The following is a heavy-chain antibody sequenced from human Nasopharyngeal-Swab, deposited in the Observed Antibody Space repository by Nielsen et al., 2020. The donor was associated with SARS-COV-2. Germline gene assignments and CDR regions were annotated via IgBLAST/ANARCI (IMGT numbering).Heavy chain of an antibody. J-gene: IGHJ4*02. CDR1: GFTFNSSG. D-gene: IGHD6-13*01. CDR2: ISGSTGTI. CDR3: ARNLASRSSSWCFDY. Sequence: GESLKISCAASGFTFNSSGMNWVRQAPGKGLQWVSYISGSTGTIYYADSVKGRFTISRDNAKNSLYLQMNSLREEDTAVYYCARNLASRSSSWCFDYWGQGTLVTVSS. V-gene: IGHV3-48*02.